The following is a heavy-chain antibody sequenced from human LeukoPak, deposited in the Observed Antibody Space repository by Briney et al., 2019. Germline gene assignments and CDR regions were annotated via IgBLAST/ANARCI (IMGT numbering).Heavy chain of an antibody. V-gene: IGHV4-30-4*08. CDR1: GGSISSGDYY. D-gene: IGHD3-22*01. CDR2: IYYSGST. CDR3: ARASITMIVD. Sequence: SETLSLTCTVSGGSISSGDYYWSWIRQPPGKGLEWIGYIYYSGSTYYNPSLRSRVTISVDTSKNQFSLKLSSVTAADTAVYYCARASITMIVDWGQGTLVTVSS. J-gene: IGHJ4*02.